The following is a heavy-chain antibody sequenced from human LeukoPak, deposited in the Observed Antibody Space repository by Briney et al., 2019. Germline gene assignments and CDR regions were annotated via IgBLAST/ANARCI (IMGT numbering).Heavy chain of an antibody. Sequence: GSLRLSCAASGFTFSSFQMNWVRQAPGKGLEWVSYINSRVTTMFYADSVKGRFTISRDNARNSLYLQMNSLRAEDTAVYYCARHDPTGADYWGQGTLVTVSS. CDR1: GFTFSSFQ. CDR2: INSRVTTM. CDR3: ARHDPTGADY. D-gene: IGHD4-17*01. V-gene: IGHV3-48*03. J-gene: IGHJ4*02.